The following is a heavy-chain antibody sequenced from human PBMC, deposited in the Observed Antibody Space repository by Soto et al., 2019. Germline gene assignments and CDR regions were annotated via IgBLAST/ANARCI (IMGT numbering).Heavy chain of an antibody. D-gene: IGHD3-10*01. V-gene: IGHV3-33*05. CDR2: ISFDDSNK. CDR3: AKHTMVRAKSIDY. CDR1: GFSFGNHG. Sequence: SGFSFGNHGMHWVRQARGKGLEWVALISFDDSNKKYADPVKGRFTISRDNSKNTLYLQMNSLRAEDTAVYYCAKHTMVRAKSIDYWGQGTLVTVSS. J-gene: IGHJ4*02.